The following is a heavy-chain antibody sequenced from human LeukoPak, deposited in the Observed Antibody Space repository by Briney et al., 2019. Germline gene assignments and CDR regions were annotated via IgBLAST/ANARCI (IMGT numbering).Heavy chain of an antibody. CDR3: ARRPDYGDYGYYFDY. D-gene: IGHD4-17*01. Sequence: GESLKISCKGSGYSFTSYWIGWVRQVPGKGLEWMGIIYPGDSDTRYSPSFQGQVTISADKSISTAYLQWSSLKASDTAMYYCARRPDYGDYGYYFDYWGQGTLVTVSS. J-gene: IGHJ4*02. CDR1: GYSFTSYW. CDR2: IYPGDSDT. V-gene: IGHV5-51*01.